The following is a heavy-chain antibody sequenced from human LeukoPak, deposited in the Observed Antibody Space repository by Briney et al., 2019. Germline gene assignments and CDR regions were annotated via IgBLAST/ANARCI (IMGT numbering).Heavy chain of an antibody. CDR1: GFTFSSYE. D-gene: IGHD5-18*01. Sequence: GGSLRLSCAASGFTFSSYEMNWVRQAPGKGLEWVSYISASGTTIYYADSVKGRFAMSRDNAKSSLYLQMNSLRAEDTAVYYCARDPTSYIYGFLDYWGQGTLVTVSS. CDR3: ARDPTSYIYGFLDY. V-gene: IGHV3-48*03. J-gene: IGHJ4*02. CDR2: ISASGTTI.